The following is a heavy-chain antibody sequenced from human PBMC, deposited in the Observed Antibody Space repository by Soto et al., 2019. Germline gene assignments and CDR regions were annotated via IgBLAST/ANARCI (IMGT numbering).Heavy chain of an antibody. CDR1: GYTFTSYG. CDR3: ARVLGIAVAGTRGNFDY. D-gene: IGHD6-19*01. J-gene: IGHJ4*02. V-gene: IGHV1-18*01. Sequence: QVQLVQSGAEVKKPGASVKVSCKASGYTFTSYGISWVRQAPGQGLERLGWISAYKGNTNYAQKLQGRVTMTTDTSTSTAYLELRSQRSDDTAVYYCARVLGIAVAGTRGNFDYWCQGPLVTVSS. CDR2: ISAYKGNT.